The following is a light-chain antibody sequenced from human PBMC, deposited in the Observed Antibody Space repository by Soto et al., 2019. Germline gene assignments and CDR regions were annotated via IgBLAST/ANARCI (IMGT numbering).Light chain of an antibody. CDR2: EVT. Sequence: QSVLTQPAFVSGSPGQSITISCTGTSSDVRDYNYVSWYQQHPGKAPKVIIYEVTNRPSGVSDRFSGSKSDNTASLTISGLQAADEAEYYCSSYTTTSTWVFGGGTKLTVL. V-gene: IGLV2-14*03. CDR1: SSDVRDYNY. CDR3: SSYTTTSTWV. J-gene: IGLJ3*02.